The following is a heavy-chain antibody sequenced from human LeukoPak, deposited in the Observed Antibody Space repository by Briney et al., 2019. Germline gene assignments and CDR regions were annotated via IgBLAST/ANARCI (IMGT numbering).Heavy chain of an antibody. V-gene: IGHV4-4*02. Sequence: SGTLSLTCAVSGGSISSSNWWSWVRQPPGKGLEWIGEIYHSGSTNYNPSLKSRVTISVDKSKNQFSLRLNSVTAADTAVYYCARATYSSGWYEGWFDPWGQGSLVTVSS. CDR2: IYHSGST. CDR1: GGSISSSNW. D-gene: IGHD6-19*01. J-gene: IGHJ5*02. CDR3: ARATYSSGWYEGWFDP.